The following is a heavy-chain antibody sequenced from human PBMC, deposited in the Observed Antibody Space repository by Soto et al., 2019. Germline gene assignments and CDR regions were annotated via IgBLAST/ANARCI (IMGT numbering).Heavy chain of an antibody. V-gene: IGHV4-59*11. D-gene: IGHD5-18*01. CDR3: ARGWGYSDGPLDY. CDR1: GGSISTHY. CDR2: IYISGST. J-gene: IGHJ4*02. Sequence: SETLSLTCTVSGGSISTHYWSWVRQPPGKGLEWIGYIYISGSTNYNPSLKSRVTISGDTSKNQFSLKLYSVTAADTAVYYCARGWGYSDGPLDYWAQGTLVPVSS.